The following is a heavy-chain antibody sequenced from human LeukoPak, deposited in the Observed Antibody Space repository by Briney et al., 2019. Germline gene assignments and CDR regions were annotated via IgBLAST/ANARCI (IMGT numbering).Heavy chain of an antibody. J-gene: IGHJ4*02. CDR3: ARGYSSSWLTFDY. CDR2: INHSGST. D-gene: IGHD6-13*01. V-gene: IGHV4-34*01. Sequence: SETLSLTCAVYGGSFSGYYWSWIRQRPGKGLERIGEINHSGSTNYNPSLKSRVTISVDTSKNQFSLKLSSVTAADTAVYYCARGYSSSWLTFDYWGQGTLVTVSS. CDR1: GGSFSGYY.